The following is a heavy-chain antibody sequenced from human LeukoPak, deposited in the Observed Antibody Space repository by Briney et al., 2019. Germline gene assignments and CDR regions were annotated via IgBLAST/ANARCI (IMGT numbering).Heavy chain of an antibody. CDR3: ARFEVNYEDNRSFYYFDY. Sequence: GASLTISCRVSGCAFAIYWIGCVRPVPGKWLGFMGIIYPVDSETKSSQSFQGQIPYSADKSTNTAYLQWSSLKASATAMYYCARFEVNYEDNRSFYYFDYWGQGTLVTVSS. CDR2: IYPVDSET. D-gene: IGHD3-3*01. V-gene: IGHV5-51*01. J-gene: IGHJ4*02. CDR1: GCAFAIYW.